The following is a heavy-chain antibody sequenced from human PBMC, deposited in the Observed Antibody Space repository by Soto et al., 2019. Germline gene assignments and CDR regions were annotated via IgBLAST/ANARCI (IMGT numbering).Heavy chain of an antibody. CDR1: GFTFSSYS. J-gene: IGHJ4*02. V-gene: IGHV3-48*01. CDR2: ISSSSSTI. CDR3: ARANYYGSPGDFDY. Sequence: EVQLVESGGGLVQPGGSLRLSCAASGFTFSSYSMNWVRQAPGKGLEWVSYISSSSSTIYYADSVKGRCTISRDNAKNSLYLQMNRLRAEDSAVYYCARANYYGSPGDFDYWGQGTLVTVSS. D-gene: IGHD3-10*01.